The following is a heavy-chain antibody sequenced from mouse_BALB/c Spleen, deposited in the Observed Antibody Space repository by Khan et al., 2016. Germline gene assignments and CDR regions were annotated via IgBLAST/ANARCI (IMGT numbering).Heavy chain of an antibody. J-gene: IGHJ4*01. D-gene: IGHD2-1*01. CDR3: ARYNGNYYVMDY. CDR2: IRSKSNNYAI. Sequence: EVQLVETGGGLVQPKGSLKLSCAASGFTFNTNVMNWVRQSPGKGLEWVAHIRSKSNNYAIYYAESVKDRITISRDDTQSMLYLQMNNLKSEDTAMYYCARYNGNYYVMDYWGQGTSVTVSS. CDR1: GFTFNTNV. V-gene: IGHV10S3*01.